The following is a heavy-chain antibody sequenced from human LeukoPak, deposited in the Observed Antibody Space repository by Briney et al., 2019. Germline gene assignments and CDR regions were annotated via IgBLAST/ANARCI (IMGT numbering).Heavy chain of an antibody. CDR3: TTVGGYCSGGSCQNQAD. CDR2: ISSSGSTI. J-gene: IGHJ4*02. CDR1: GFTFSSYE. D-gene: IGHD2-15*01. Sequence: PGGSLRLSCAASGFTFSSYEMNWVRQAPGKGLEWVSYISSSGSTIYYADSVKGRFTISRDNAKNSLYLQVNSLRAEDTAVYYCTTVGGYCSGGSCQNQADWGQGTLVTVSS. V-gene: IGHV3-48*03.